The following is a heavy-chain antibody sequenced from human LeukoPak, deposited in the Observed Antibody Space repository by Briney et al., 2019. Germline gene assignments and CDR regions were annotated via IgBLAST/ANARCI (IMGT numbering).Heavy chain of an antibody. V-gene: IGHV1-18*01. J-gene: IGHJ4*02. Sequence: ASVKVSCKASGYTFTSYGISWVRQAPGQGLEWMGWISAYNGNTNYAQKFQGRVTMTRDTSISTAYMELSRLRSDDTAVYYCARGPPDYYDSSEITYWGQGTLVTVSS. CDR2: ISAYNGNT. CDR3: ARGPPDYYDSSEITY. D-gene: IGHD3-22*01. CDR1: GYTFTSYG.